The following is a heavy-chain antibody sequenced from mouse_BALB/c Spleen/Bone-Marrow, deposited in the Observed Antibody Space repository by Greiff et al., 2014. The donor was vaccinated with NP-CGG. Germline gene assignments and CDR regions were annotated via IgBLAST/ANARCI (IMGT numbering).Heavy chain of an antibody. J-gene: IGHJ3*01. Sequence: VQLQQSGAELVKPGASVKLSCTASGFNIKDTHMHWVKQRPEQGLEWIGRIDPANGNTKYDPKFQGKATITEDTSSNTAYLQLSSMTSEDAAVYYCASYYYGSSSFAYWGQGTLVTVSA. V-gene: IGHV14-3*02. CDR1: GFNIKDTH. CDR2: IDPANGNT. D-gene: IGHD1-1*01. CDR3: ASYYYGSSSFAY.